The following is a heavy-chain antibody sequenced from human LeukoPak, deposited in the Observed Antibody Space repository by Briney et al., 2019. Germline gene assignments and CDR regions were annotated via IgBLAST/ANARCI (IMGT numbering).Heavy chain of an antibody. Sequence: GGSLRLSCAASGFTFSSYGMHWVRQAPGKGLEWVAVIWYDGSNKYYADSVKGRFTISRDNAKNSLYLQMNSLRAEDTAVYYCARDPPYDFWSGYYYFDYWGQGTMVTVSS. CDR2: IWYDGSNK. CDR1: GFTFSSYG. CDR3: ARDPPYDFWSGYYYFDY. D-gene: IGHD3-3*01. J-gene: IGHJ4*03. V-gene: IGHV3-33*01.